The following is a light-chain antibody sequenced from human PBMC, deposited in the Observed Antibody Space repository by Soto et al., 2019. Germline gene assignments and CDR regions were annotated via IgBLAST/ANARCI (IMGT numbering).Light chain of an antibody. CDR3: LLSYNGPYV. J-gene: IGLJ1*01. CDR2: DTT. Sequence: AVVTQDPSLTVSPGGTITLTCGSSTGAVTNGHYPYWFQQKPGQAPRTLIYDTTNRHSWTPALFSGSLLGGKAALTLTGAQPEDEAEYYCLLSYNGPYVFGTGTKVTVL. V-gene: IGLV7-46*01. CDR1: TGAVTNGHY.